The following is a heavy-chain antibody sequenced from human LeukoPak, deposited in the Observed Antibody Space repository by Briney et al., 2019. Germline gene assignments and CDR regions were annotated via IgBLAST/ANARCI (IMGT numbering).Heavy chain of an antibody. D-gene: IGHD2-21*01. CDR3: ARGSLGSSTSSDCCPLDY. J-gene: IGHJ4*02. CDR1: GFTFSSYA. Sequence: GGSLRLSCAASGFTFSSYAMSWVRQAPGKGLEWVSVISGSGDSTYFIDSVKGRFTISRDNSKNTLDLQMNSLRAEDTAVFYCARGSLGSSTSSDCCPLDYWGQGALVTVSS. V-gene: IGHV3-23*01. CDR2: ISGSGDST.